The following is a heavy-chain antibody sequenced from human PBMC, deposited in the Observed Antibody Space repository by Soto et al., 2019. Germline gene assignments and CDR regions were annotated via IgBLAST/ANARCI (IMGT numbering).Heavy chain of an antibody. V-gene: IGHV3-23*01. Sequence: EVQLLESGGGLVQPGGSLRLSCAASGFTFSSYAMSWVRQAPGKGLEWVSAISGSGGSTYYADSVKGRFTISRDNSKNTLYLQMNSLRAEDTAVYYCAKDKPHGKHYYYYYMDVWGKGTTVTVSS. CDR2: ISGSGGST. CDR1: GFTFSSYA. CDR3: AKDKPHGKHYYYYYMDV. J-gene: IGHJ6*03.